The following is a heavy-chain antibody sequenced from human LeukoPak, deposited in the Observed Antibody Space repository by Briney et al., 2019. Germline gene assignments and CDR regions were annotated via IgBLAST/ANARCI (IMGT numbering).Heavy chain of an antibody. D-gene: IGHD2-2*01. J-gene: IGHJ4*02. CDR3: AKSRPSVVVVPTAIDY. CDR2: INGDGSTT. V-gene: IGHV3-74*01. Sequence: GGSLRLSCAASGFSFRSCWMHWVRQAPGKELVWVSRINGDGSTTNYADSVGGRFTISRDNSKNTLYLQMNSLRAEDTAVYYCAKSRPSVVVVPTAIDYWGQGTLVTVSS. CDR1: GFSFRSCW.